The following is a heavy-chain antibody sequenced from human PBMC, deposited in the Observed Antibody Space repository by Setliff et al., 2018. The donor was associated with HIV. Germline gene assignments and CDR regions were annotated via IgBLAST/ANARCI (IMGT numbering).Heavy chain of an antibody. D-gene: IGHD3-9*01. Sequence: GASVTVSCKAYRYTFTTYTIHWVRQAPGQGLEWMGWINAGKGNTKYSQKFQGRVTITRDKLANTVYIELSSLRSEDTAVYYCARGVRYFDWLTPLGAFDFWGRGTMVTVSS. CDR1: RYTFTTYT. V-gene: IGHV1-3*01. J-gene: IGHJ3*01. CDR2: INAGKGNT. CDR3: ARGVRYFDWLTPLGAFDF.